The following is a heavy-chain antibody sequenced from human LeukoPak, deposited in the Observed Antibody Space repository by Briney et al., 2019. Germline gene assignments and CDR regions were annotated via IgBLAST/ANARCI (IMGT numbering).Heavy chain of an antibody. CDR2: INPNSGGT. J-gene: IGHJ4*02. D-gene: IGHD3-10*01. V-gene: IGHV1-2*02. Sequence: ASVKVSCKASGYTFTGYYMHWVRQAPGQGLEWMGLINPNSGGTMYVQKFQGRVTMTRDTSINTAYMELSSLRSDDTAVYYCARGPIYGLDYWGQGTLVTVSS. CDR1: GYTFTGYY. CDR3: ARGPIYGLDY.